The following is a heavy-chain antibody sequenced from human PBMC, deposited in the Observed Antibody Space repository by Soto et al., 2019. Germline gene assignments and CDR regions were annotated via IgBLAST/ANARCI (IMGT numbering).Heavy chain of an antibody. CDR1: GFTFSSYG. V-gene: IGHV3-33*01. Sequence: GGSLRLSCAASGFTFSSYGMHWVRQAPGKGLEWVAVIWYDGSNKYYADSVKGRFTISRDNSKNTLYLQMNSLRAEDTAVYYCARDEGGLYSGYDPKYYFDYWGQGTLVTVSS. J-gene: IGHJ4*02. CDR2: IWYDGSNK. D-gene: IGHD5-12*01. CDR3: ARDEGGLYSGYDPKYYFDY.